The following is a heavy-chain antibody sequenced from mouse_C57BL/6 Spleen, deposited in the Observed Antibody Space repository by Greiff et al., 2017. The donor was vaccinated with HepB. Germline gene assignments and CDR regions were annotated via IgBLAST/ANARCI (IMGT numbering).Heavy chain of an antibody. V-gene: IGHV2-2*01. D-gene: IGHD1-1*01. CDR3: ARNRLRGTLDY. CDR2: IWSGGST. CDR1: GFSLTGYG. J-gene: IGHJ2*01. Sequence: QVQLKESGPGLVQPSQSLSITCTVSGFSLTGYGVHWVRQSPGKGLEWLGGIWSGGSTDYNAAFISRLSISKDKSKSQVFFKMNSLQADDTAIYYCARNRLRGTLDYWGQGTTLTVSS.